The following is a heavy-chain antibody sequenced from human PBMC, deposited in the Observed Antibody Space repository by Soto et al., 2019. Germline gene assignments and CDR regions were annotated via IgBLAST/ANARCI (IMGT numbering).Heavy chain of an antibody. V-gene: IGHV3-21*04. CDR3: ARAKPQFNY. J-gene: IGHJ4*02. CDR2: ITSDSTYT. CDR1: GFTFSSYD. Sequence: PGGSLRLSCAASGFTFSSYDMNWVRQAPGKGLEWVSSITSDSTYTYYTDSVKGRFTISRDNAENSLYLQMDSLRAEDTATYYCARAKPQFNYWGQGVLVTVS.